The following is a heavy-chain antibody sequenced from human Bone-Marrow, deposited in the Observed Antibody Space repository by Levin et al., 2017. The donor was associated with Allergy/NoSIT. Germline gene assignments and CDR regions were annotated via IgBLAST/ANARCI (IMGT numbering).Heavy chain of an antibody. J-gene: IGHJ5*02. CDR2: IYYSGST. D-gene: IGHD2-15*01. V-gene: IGHV4-59*01. Sequence: ASETLSLTCTVSGGSISRYYWSWIRQPPGKGLEWIGYIYYSGSTNYNPSLKSRVTISVDTSKNQFSLKLSSVTAADTAVYYCATSHRIFGGWFDPWGQGTLVTVSS. CDR3: ATSHRIFGGWFDP. CDR1: GGSISRYY.